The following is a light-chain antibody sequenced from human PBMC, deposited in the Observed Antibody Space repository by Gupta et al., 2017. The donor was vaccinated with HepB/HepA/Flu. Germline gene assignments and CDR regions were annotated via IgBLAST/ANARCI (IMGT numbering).Light chain of an antibody. Sequence: EIVLTQSPGTLSLSPGERATLACRASQSVSSSYLAWYQQKPGQSTRLLIYGASSRDTGIPDRFSGSGSGTDFTLTISRLEPEDFAVYYCQQYGSSPMYTFGQGTKLEIK. V-gene: IGKV3-20*01. J-gene: IGKJ2*01. CDR2: GAS. CDR3: QQYGSSPMYT. CDR1: QSVSSSY.